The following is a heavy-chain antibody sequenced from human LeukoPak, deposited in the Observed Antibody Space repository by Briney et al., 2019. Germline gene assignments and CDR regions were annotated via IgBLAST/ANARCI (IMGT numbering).Heavy chain of an antibody. D-gene: IGHD1-26*01. CDR1: GYTFTGYY. CDR2: INPNSGGT. V-gene: IGHV1-2*02. Sequence: ASVKVSCKASGYTFTGYYMHWVRQAPGQGLEWMGWINPNSGGTNYAQKFQGRVTMTRDTSISTAYMELSRLRSEDTAVYYCARSDSGSYPSFDYWGQGTLVTVSS. CDR3: ARSDSGSYPSFDY. J-gene: IGHJ4*02.